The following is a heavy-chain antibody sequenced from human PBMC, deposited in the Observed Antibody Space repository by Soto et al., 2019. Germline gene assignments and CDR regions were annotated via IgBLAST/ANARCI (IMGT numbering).Heavy chain of an antibody. CDR1: GGSISSGGYT. Sequence: QLQLQESGSGLVKPSQTLSLTCAVSGGSISSGGYTWIWVRQPPGKGLEWIGYIYHSGNTYYNPSLKVRVPISEDRSKNELSRKLTSVTATDTAVYYCARVPDVWGQGTTVTVSS. CDR2: IYHSGNT. V-gene: IGHV4-30-2*01. CDR3: ARVPDV. J-gene: IGHJ6*02.